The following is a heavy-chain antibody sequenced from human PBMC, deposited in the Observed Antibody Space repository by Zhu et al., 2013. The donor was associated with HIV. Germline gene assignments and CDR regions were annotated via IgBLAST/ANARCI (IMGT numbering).Heavy chain of an antibody. D-gene: IGHD2-15*01. CDR1: GGTFSSYA. CDR3: ASSGYCSGGSCYSDYYYYGMDV. J-gene: IGHJ6*02. CDR2: IIPIFGTA. Sequence: QVQLVQSGAEVKKPGSSVKVSCKASGGTFSSYAISWVRQAPGQGLEWMGGIIPIFGTANYAQKFQGRVTITADESTSTAYMELSSLRSEDTAVYYCASSGYCSGGSCYSDYYYYGMDVWGQGTTVTVSS. V-gene: IGHV1-69*01.